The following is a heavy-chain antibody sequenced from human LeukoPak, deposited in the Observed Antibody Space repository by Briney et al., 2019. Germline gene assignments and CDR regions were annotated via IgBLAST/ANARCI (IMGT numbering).Heavy chain of an antibody. CDR2: INHSGST. Sequence: SETLSLTCAVYGGSFSGYYWSWIRQPPGKGLEWVGEINHSGSTNYSPSLKSRVTISVDTSKNQFSLKLSSVTAADTAVYYCARRRITIFGAVTRDRGWFDPWGQGTLVTVSS. CDR3: ARRRITIFGAVTRDRGWFDP. D-gene: IGHD3-3*01. V-gene: IGHV4-34*01. CDR1: GGSFSGYY. J-gene: IGHJ5*02.